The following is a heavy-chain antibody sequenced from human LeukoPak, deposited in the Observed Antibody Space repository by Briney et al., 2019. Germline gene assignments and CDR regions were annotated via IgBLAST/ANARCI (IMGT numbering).Heavy chain of an antibody. J-gene: IGHJ4*02. CDR2: ISSSGSTI. D-gene: IGHD4-23*01. CDR1: GFTFSDYY. CDR3: ARARRTRARLADYGGNSIPPYFDY. V-gene: IGHV3-11*01. Sequence: GGSLRLSCAASGFTFSDYYMSWIRQAPGKGLEWVSYISSSGSTIYYADSVKGRFTISRDNAKNSLYLQMNSLRAEDTAVYYCARARRTRARLADYGGNSIPPYFDYWGQGTLVTVSS.